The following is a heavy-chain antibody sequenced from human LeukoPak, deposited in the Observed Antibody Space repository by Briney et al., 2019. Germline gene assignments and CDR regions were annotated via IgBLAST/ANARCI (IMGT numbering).Heavy chain of an antibody. J-gene: IGHJ4*02. D-gene: IGHD2-2*01. Sequence: SEAPSLTCTVSGGSLSSYSWGWIRQPPGKGLGGVGYIYYSGSTKYNPSLKSRVSISVDTSKNQFSLKLSSVTAADTAVYYCASFSVVPAYFDYWGQGTLVTVSS. CDR2: IYYSGST. CDR3: ASFSVVPAYFDY. CDR1: GGSLSSYS. V-gene: IGHV4-59*01.